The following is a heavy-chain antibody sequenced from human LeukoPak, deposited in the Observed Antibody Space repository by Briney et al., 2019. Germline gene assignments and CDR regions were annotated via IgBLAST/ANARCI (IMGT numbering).Heavy chain of an antibody. CDR2: INPDSGGT. V-gene: IGHV1-2*02. D-gene: IGHD5-12*01. CDR3: TREARAGNWFDP. Sequence: ASVKVSCKASGYSCSDYYINWVRQAPGQGPEWMGWINPDSGGTNYAQKFQGRVTMTRDTSITTVYMELSRLRFDDTAVFYCTREARAGNWFDPWGQGTLVTVS. J-gene: IGHJ5*02. CDR1: GYSCSDYY.